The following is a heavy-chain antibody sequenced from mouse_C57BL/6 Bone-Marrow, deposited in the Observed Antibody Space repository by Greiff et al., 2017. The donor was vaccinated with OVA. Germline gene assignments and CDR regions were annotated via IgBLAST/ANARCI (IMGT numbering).Heavy chain of an antibody. Sequence: QVQLQQSGPELVKPGASVKISCKASGYAFSSSWMNWVKQRPGKGLEWIGRIYPGDGDTNYNGKFKGKATLTADKSSSTAYMQLSSLTSEDSAVDFCARRYYGSSYWYFDVWGTGTTVTVSA. CDR2: IYPGDGDT. J-gene: IGHJ1*03. V-gene: IGHV1-82*01. CDR3: ARRYYGSSYWYFDV. CDR1: GYAFSSSW. D-gene: IGHD1-1*01.